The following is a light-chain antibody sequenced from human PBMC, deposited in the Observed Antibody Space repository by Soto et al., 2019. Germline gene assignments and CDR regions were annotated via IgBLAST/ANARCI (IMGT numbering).Light chain of an antibody. V-gene: IGLV1-44*01. J-gene: IGLJ1*01. CDR3: AAWDDSLNVPVYV. Sequence: VLTQPPSASGTPGQRVTISCSGSSSNIGSNTVNWYQQLPGTAPKLLIYSNNQRPSGVPDQFSGSKSGTSASLAISGLQSEDEADFYCAAWDDSLNVPVYVFGTGTKVTVL. CDR2: SNN. CDR1: SSNIGSNT.